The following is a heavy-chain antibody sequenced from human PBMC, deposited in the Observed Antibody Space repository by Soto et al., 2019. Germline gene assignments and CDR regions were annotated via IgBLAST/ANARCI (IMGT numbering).Heavy chain of an antibody. CDR2: ISYDGTNA. CDR3: ARPCLYSSNPHYYYYGMDV. CDR1: GFTFSSYP. D-gene: IGHD6-13*01. J-gene: IGHJ6*02. V-gene: IGHV3-30-3*01. Sequence: QVQLVESGGGVVQPGRSLRLSCAASGFTFSSYPMDWVRQAPGKGLEWVAVISYDGTNAHYADSVKGRFTISRDNSKNTLYLQMNSLRAEDTAVYYCARPCLYSSNPHYYYYGMDVWGQGTTVTVSS.